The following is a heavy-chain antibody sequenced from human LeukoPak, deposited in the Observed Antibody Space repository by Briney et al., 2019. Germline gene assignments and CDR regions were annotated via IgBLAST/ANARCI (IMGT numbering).Heavy chain of an antibody. D-gene: IGHD3-22*01. Sequence: PSETLSLTCTVSGGSMSSYFWSWIRQPPGKGLEWIGYIFYSGGTNYNPSLKSRVTISVDTSKNQFSLKLSSVTAADTAVYYCARQPDSSGYYLFDYWGQGTLVTVSS. CDR3: ARQPDSSGYYLFDY. CDR2: IFYSGGT. CDR1: GGSMSSYF. J-gene: IGHJ4*02. V-gene: IGHV4-59*01.